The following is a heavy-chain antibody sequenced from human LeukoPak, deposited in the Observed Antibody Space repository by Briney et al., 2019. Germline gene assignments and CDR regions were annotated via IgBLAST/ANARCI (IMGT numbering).Heavy chain of an antibody. J-gene: IGHJ3*02. CDR1: GFTFSSHA. V-gene: IGHV3-72*01. CDR2: TRNKANSYTT. CDR3: ARVSHWDAFDI. Sequence: GGSLRLSCAASGFTFSSHAMNWVRQAPGKGLEWVGRTRNKANSYTTEYAASVKGRFTISRDDSKNSLYLQMNSLKTEDTAVYYCARVSHWDAFDIWGQGTMVTVSS. D-gene: IGHD1-1*01.